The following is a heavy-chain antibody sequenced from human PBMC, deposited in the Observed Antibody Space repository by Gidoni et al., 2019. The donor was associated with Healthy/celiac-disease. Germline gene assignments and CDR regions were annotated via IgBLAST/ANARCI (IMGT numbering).Heavy chain of an antibody. D-gene: IGHD6-6*01. J-gene: IGHJ4*02. CDR2: ISSSSSYI. V-gene: IGHV3-21*01. CDR3: ARDYRGRIAALKRNVDY. CDR1: GLPFSSNS. Sequence: EVQLVESGGGLVKPGGSLRLSSAASGLPFSSNSMNWVRQAPGKGLECVSSISSSSSYIYYGDSVKGRFTISRDNAKNSLYLQMNSLRAEDTAVYYCARDYRGRIAALKRNVDYWGQGTLVTVSS.